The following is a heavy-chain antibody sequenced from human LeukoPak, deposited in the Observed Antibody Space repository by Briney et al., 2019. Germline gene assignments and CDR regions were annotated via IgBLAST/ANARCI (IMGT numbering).Heavy chain of an antibody. CDR2: ISSSGSTI. D-gene: IGHD5-12*01. Sequence: GGSLRLSCAASGFTFSDYYMSWIRQAPGEGLEWISYISSSGSTIYYADSAKGRFTISRDNVKNSVYLQMSSLRSEDTAVYYCARVGYGQTKTYFDYWGQGTLVTVSS. V-gene: IGHV3-11*01. CDR3: ARVGYGQTKTYFDY. J-gene: IGHJ4*02. CDR1: GFTFSDYY.